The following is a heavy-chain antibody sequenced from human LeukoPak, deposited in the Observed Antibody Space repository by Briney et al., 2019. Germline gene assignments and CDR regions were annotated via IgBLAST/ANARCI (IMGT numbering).Heavy chain of an antibody. J-gene: IGHJ4*02. CDR1: GFSFSSYG. Sequence: GGSLRLSCAASGFSFSSYGMHWVRQAPGKGLEWVTFIRFDGTEKYYADSVKGRFTISRDNSKNTLSLQMNSLRAEDTAVYYCAREDDYGSGTLDYWGQGTLVTVSS. CDR2: IRFDGTEK. CDR3: AREDDYGSGTLDY. D-gene: IGHD3-10*01. V-gene: IGHV3-30*02.